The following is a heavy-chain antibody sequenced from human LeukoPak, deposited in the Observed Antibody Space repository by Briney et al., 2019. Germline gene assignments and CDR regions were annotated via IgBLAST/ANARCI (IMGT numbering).Heavy chain of an antibody. J-gene: IGHJ6*03. Sequence: GGSLRLSCEASGFTFSNSAMGWVRQAPGKGLEWVSGVSASGHYTYYADSAKGRFTISRDNSKNTLYLQMNSLRAEDTALYYCAKDGSWGDYYFYFYIDVWGKGTTVTVSS. D-gene: IGHD3-16*01. CDR2: VSASGHYT. CDR3: AKDGSWGDYYFYFYIDV. V-gene: IGHV3-23*01. CDR1: GFTFSNSA.